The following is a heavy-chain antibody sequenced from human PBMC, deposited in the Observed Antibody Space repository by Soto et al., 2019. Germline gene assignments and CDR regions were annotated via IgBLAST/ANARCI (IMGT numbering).Heavy chain of an antibody. Sequence: QVQLVESGGGVVQPGRSLRLSCAASGFTFSSYGMHWVRQAPGKGLEWVAVISYDGSNKYYADSVKGRFTISRDNSKNTLYLQMNSLRAEDTAVYYCAKDLQELWFLGYWGQGTLVTVSS. CDR3: AKDLQELWFLGY. V-gene: IGHV3-30*18. D-gene: IGHD5-18*01. CDR1: GFTFSSYG. CDR2: ISYDGSNK. J-gene: IGHJ4*02.